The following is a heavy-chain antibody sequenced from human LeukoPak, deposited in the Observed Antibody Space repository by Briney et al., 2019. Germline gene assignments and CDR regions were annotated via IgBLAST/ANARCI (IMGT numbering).Heavy chain of an antibody. Sequence: GGSLRLSCAASGFTFSSYGMHWVRQAPGKGLEWVAFIRYDGSNKYYADSVKGRFTISRDNSKNTLYLQMNSLRAEDTAVYYCAKDFEEYQLLYNWFDPWGQGTLVTVSS. V-gene: IGHV3-30*02. CDR2: IRYDGSNK. CDR1: GFTFSSYG. CDR3: AKDFEEYQLLYNWFDP. J-gene: IGHJ5*02. D-gene: IGHD2-2*01.